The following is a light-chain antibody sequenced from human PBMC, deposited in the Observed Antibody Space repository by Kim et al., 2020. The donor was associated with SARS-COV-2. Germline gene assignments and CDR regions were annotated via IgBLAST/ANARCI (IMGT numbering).Light chain of an antibody. CDR3: PENHRSPWT. CDR2: NAF. Sequence: EIVLTQSPGTLSLSPGERATLSCRASQSISSNYLAWYQQKPGQAPRLLIYNAFSRAPGIPDRFSGSGSGTDFTLTINRLEPEDFAVYSFPENHRSPWTFGQGTQGENK. CDR1: QSISSNY. V-gene: IGKV3-20*01. J-gene: IGKJ1*01.